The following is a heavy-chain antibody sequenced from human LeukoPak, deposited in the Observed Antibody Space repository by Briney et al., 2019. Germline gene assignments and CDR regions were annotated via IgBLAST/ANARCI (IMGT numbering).Heavy chain of an antibody. CDR1: GASISSYY. J-gene: IGHJ4*02. CDR2: IYYSGST. D-gene: IGHD4-17*01. CDR3: ARRGTYGDYDC. Sequence: PSETLSLTCTVSGASISSYYWSWIRQPPGKGLEWIGDIYYSGSTNYNPSLKSRVTISVDTSKNQFSLKLSSVTAADTAEYYCARRGTYGDYDCWGRGTLVTVSS. V-gene: IGHV4-59*08.